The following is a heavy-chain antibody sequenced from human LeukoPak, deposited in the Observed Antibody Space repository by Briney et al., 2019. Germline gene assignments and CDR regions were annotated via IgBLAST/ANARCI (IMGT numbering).Heavy chain of an antibody. CDR1: SGSISSYY. CDR2: IYYSGST. Sequence: QSSETLSLTCTVSSGSISSYYWSWIRQPPGKGLEWIGHIYYSGSTNYNPSLKSRVTISIDTSKNQSSLRLSSVTAADTAVYYCARGAAGYSYGWGQGTLVTVSS. D-gene: IGHD5-18*01. J-gene: IGHJ4*02. V-gene: IGHV4-59*01. CDR3: ARGAAGYSYG.